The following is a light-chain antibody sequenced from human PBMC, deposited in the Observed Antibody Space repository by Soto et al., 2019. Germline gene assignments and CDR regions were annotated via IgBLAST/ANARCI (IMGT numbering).Light chain of an antibody. CDR3: TLYGSSPE. CDR1: QSRGSNF. Sequence: EIVFTQSPCTLSFSPGERATLSCKTSQSRGSNFLAWYQHKPGQAPRLLIYASSNRATGIPDRFSGSASGTDFTLTINRLEPEDFAVYYCTLYGSSPEFGPGTRLEIK. J-gene: IGKJ5*01. CDR2: ASS. V-gene: IGKV3-20*01.